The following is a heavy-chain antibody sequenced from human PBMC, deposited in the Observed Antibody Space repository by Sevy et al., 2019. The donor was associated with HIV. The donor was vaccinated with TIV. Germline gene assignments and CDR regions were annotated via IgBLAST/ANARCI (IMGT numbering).Heavy chain of an antibody. V-gene: IGHV3-23*01. Sequence: GGSLRLSCEASVFTFSSYVMNWVRQAPGKGLEWVSTISANGVNTHYADSVKGRFTISRDNSKNTLYLQMNSLRAEDTAVYYCAKRRGAGYFDYWGQGTLVTVSS. CDR3: AKRRGAGYFDY. CDR2: ISANGVNT. D-gene: IGHD1-26*01. CDR1: VFTFSSYV. J-gene: IGHJ4*02.